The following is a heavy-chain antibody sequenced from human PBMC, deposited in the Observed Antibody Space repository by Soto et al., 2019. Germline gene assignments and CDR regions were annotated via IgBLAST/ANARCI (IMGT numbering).Heavy chain of an antibody. CDR1: GYTFTGYY. V-gene: IGHV1-2*02. J-gene: IGHJ4*02. Sequence: QVQLVQSGAEVKKPGASVKVSCKASGYTFTGYYMHWVRQAPGHGLEWMGWINPNSGGTNYAQKFQGRVTMTRDTSISTAYMVLSRLRSDDTAVYYCASVFPKQGIALMVYATGYWSQGTLLTVSS. CDR3: ASVFPKQGIALMVYATGY. CDR2: INPNSGGT. D-gene: IGHD2-8*01.